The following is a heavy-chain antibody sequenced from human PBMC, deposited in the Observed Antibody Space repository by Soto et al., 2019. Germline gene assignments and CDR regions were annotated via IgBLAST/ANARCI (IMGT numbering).Heavy chain of an antibody. CDR3: ARVAVRRGGSYLGNY. J-gene: IGHJ4*02. CDR2: IIPIFGTA. D-gene: IGHD1-26*01. CDR1: GGTFSSYA. V-gene: IGHV1-69*06. Sequence: QVQLVQSGAEVKKPGSSVKVSCKASGGTFSSYAISWVRQAPGQGLEWMGGIIPIFGTANYAQKFQGRVTITADKSTSTAYMELSSLRSEDTSVYYCARVAVRRGGSYLGNYWGQGTLVTVSS.